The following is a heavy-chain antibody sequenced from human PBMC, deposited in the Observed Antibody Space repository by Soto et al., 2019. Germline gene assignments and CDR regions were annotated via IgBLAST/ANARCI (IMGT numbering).Heavy chain of an antibody. CDR1: GFTFSNYG. CDR3: AKEATVFPARSLDY. Sequence: QVQLVESGGGVVQHGRSLRLSCSASGFTFSNYGMHWLRHAPGKGLEWVAVISYDGSAKNYADSVKGRFTISRDTSKNTLDVQMDSLRPEDTAVYYCAKEATVFPARSLDYWGQGTLVTVSS. V-gene: IGHV3-30*18. CDR2: ISYDGSAK. J-gene: IGHJ4*02.